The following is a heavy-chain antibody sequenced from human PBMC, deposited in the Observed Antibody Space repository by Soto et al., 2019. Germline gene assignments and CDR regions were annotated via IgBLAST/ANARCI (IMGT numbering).Heavy chain of an antibody. V-gene: IGHV3-21*01. CDR3: ARGGSGFLDY. Sequence: EVQLVESGGGLVKPGGSLRLSCAASGFTFSSYSMNWVRQAPGKGLEWVSSISSSSSYIYYADSVKGRFTISRDNAKNSMYLQMNSMRAEDTAVYYCARGGSGFLDYWGQGTLVTVSS. D-gene: IGHD3-9*01. J-gene: IGHJ4*02. CDR2: ISSSSSYI. CDR1: GFTFSSYS.